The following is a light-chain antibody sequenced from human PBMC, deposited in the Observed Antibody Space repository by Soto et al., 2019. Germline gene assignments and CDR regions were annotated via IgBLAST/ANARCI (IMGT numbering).Light chain of an antibody. V-gene: IGLV2-8*01. Sequence: QSALTQHPSASGSPGQSVTISCTGTSSDVGGYNYVSWYQQHPGKAPKFMIYEVSKRPSGVPDRFSGSKSGNTASLTVSGLQAEDEADYYCSSYAGSNNYVFGTGTKVTVL. CDR1: SSDVGGYNY. CDR3: SSYAGSNNYV. J-gene: IGLJ1*01. CDR2: EVS.